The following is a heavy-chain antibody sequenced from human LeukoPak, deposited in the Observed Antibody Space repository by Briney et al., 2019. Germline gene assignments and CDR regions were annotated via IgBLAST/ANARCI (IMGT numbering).Heavy chain of an antibody. CDR1: GGTFSSYA. CDR3: ASPAPGLLVGATIFDMDV. V-gene: IGHV1-69*01. Sequence: GASVKVSCKSSGGTFSSYAISWVRQAPGQGLEWMGGIIPIFGTANYAQKFQGRVTITADESTSTAYMELSSLRSEDTAVYYCASPAPGLLVGATIFDMDVWGQGTTVTVSS. J-gene: IGHJ6*02. D-gene: IGHD1-26*01. CDR2: IIPIFGTA.